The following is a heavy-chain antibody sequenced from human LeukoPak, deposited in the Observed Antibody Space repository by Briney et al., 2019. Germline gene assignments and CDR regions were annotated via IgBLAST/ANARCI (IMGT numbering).Heavy chain of an antibody. CDR2: INHSGST. Sequence: SETLSLTCAVYGGSFSGYYWSWIRQPPGKGLEWIGEINHSGSTNYNPSLKSRVTISVDTSKNQFSLKLSSVTAADTAVYYCARGSTAPFWSGYLNYWGQGTLVTVSS. CDR1: GGSFSGYY. CDR3: ARGSTAPFWSGYLNY. D-gene: IGHD3-3*01. J-gene: IGHJ4*02. V-gene: IGHV4-34*01.